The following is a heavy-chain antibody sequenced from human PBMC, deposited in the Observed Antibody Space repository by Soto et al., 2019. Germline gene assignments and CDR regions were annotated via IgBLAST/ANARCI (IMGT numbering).Heavy chain of an antibody. D-gene: IGHD3-3*01. Sequence: SETLSLTCAVYGGSFSDYYWSWIRQPPGKGLEWIGEINHSGSTNYNPSLKSRVTISVDTSKNQFSLKLSSVTAADTAVYYCARGDAGRIKIFGVVIIRFDYWGQGTLVTVSS. J-gene: IGHJ4*02. V-gene: IGHV4-34*01. CDR1: GGSFSDYY. CDR3: ARGDAGRIKIFGVVIIRFDY. CDR2: INHSGST.